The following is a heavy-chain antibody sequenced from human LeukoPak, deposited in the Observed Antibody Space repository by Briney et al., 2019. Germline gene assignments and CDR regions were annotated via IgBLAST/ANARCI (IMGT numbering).Heavy chain of an antibody. CDR1: GGSISSYY. D-gene: IGHD3-10*01. J-gene: IGHJ5*02. Sequence: SETLSLTCTVSGGSISSYYWSWIRQPPGKGLEWNGYIYYSGSTNYNPSLKSRVTISVDTSKNQFSLKLSSVTAADTAVYYCARDRGGSGSFWFDPWGQGTLVIVSS. CDR3: ARDRGGSGSFWFDP. V-gene: IGHV4-59*01. CDR2: IYYSGST.